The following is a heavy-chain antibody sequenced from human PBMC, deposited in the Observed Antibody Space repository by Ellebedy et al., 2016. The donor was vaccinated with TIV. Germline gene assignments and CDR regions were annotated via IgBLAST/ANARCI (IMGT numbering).Heavy chain of an antibody. J-gene: IGHJ4*02. CDR3: ARDYASG. CDR2: IETGGNT. CDR1: GFTVRSNS. Sequence: GESLKISCAASGFTVRSNSISWVRQAPGKGLEWVSVIETGGNTYYADSVKGRFTISRDNSKDTLYLQMNSLRAEDTAVYYCARDYASGWGQGTLVTVSS. V-gene: IGHV3-53*01. D-gene: IGHD3-16*01.